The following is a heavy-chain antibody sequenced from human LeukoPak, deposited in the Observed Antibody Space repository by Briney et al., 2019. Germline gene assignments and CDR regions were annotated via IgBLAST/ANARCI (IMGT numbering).Heavy chain of an antibody. CDR1: GGSISSYY. J-gene: IGHJ4*02. CDR3: ARRVGTMVRGVILHYFDY. D-gene: IGHD3-10*01. Sequence: SETLSLTCTVSGGSISSYYWSWIRQPPGKGLEWIGYIYYSGSTNYNPSLKSRVTISVDTSKNQFSLKLSSVTAADTAVYYCARRVGTMVRGVILHYFDYWGQGTLVTVSS. CDR2: IYYSGST. V-gene: IGHV4-59*01.